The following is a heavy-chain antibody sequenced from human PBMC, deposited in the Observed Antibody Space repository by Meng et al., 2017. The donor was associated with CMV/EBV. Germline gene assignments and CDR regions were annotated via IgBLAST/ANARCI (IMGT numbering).Heavy chain of an antibody. V-gene: IGHV3-49*04. CDR1: GFKFGDYV. Sequence: GESLKISCIASGFKFGDYVMSWVHQAPGKGLEWVGFIRSKGYGETTEYAASVKGRFTISRDDSKGIAYLQMNSLRTEDTAMYHCTRDWGDYDYVWGSDWGQGTLVTVSS. CDR2: IRSKGYGETT. D-gene: IGHD3-16*01. J-gene: IGHJ4*02. CDR3: TRDWGDYDYVWGSD.